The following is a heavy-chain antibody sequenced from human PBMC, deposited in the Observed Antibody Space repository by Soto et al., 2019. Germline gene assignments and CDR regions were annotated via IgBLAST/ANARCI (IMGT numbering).Heavy chain of an antibody. CDR2: IYYSGST. V-gene: IGHV4-39*01. CDR3: ANGGYNWNDGSRY. Sequence: SETLSLTCTVSGGSVSSGSYYWSWLRQPPGKGLEWIGNIYYSGSTYYNPSLKSRVTISVDTSKNQFSLKLSSVTAADTAVYYCANGGYNWNDGSRYWGQGTLVTVSS. CDR1: GGSVSSGSYY. J-gene: IGHJ4*02. D-gene: IGHD1-1*01.